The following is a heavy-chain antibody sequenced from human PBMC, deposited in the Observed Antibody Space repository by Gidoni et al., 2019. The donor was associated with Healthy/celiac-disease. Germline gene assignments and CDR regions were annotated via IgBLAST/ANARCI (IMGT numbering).Heavy chain of an antibody. CDR2: IIPIFGTA. CDR3: ARVPGYSYGYYFDY. Sequence: QAQLVQSGAEVKKPGSSVKVSCKASGGTFSSYAISWVRQAPGQGLEWMGGIIPIFGTANYAQKFQGRVTITADESTSTADMELSSLRSEDTAVYYCARVPGYSYGYYFDYWGQGTLVTVSS. V-gene: IGHV1-69*01. CDR1: GGTFSSYA. D-gene: IGHD5-18*01. J-gene: IGHJ4*02.